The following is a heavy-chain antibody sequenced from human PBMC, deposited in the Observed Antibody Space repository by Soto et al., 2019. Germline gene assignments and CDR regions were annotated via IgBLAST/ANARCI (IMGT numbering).Heavy chain of an antibody. CDR3: ARVVRGGRSDVVVTASGGAFDI. CDR2: IIPIFGTA. CDR1: GVTFSSYA. V-gene: IGHV1-69*13. D-gene: IGHD2-21*02. J-gene: IGHJ3*02. Sequence: GASLKVSCKVSGVTFSSYAISWVRQAPEQGLEWMGGIIPIFGTANYAQKFQGRVTLTADESTSTAYMELSSLSCDGRAVYYCARVVRGGRSDVVVTASGGAFDIWRQGTMVTVSS.